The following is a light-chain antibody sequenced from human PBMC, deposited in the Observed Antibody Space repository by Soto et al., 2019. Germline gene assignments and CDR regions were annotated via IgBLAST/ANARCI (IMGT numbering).Light chain of an antibody. Sequence: DIQMTQSPSSLSASVGDRVTITCRARESVSSKLTWYQQKPGQAPALLISAASRLHSGVPSSFSGSGSVTDFTLTISSLQHEDVASYYCQPGYRTPFTFGPGTKVDIK. CDR1: ESVSSK. CDR3: QPGYRTPFT. V-gene: IGKV1-39*01. J-gene: IGKJ3*01. CDR2: AAS.